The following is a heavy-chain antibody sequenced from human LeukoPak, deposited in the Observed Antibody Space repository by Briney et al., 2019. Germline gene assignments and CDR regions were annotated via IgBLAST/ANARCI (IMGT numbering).Heavy chain of an antibody. J-gene: IGHJ5*02. CDR3: ARDNGYNWNYGGGGWFDP. CDR1: GGTFSSYA. V-gene: IGHV1-69*05. D-gene: IGHD1-7*01. Sequence: SVKVSCKTSGGTFSSYAISWVRQAPGQGLEWMGRIIPIFGTANYAQKFQGRVTITTDESTSTAYMELSSLRSEDTAVYYCARDNGYNWNYGGGGWFDPWGQGTLVTVSS. CDR2: IIPIFGTA.